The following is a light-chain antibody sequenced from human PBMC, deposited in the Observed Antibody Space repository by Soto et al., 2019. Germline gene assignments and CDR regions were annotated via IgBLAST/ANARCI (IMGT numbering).Light chain of an antibody. V-gene: IGLV2-8*01. CDR2: EGN. CDR3: SSYAGVNNLGV. J-gene: IGLJ1*01. Sequence: QSALTQPPSASGSPGQSVTISCTGTSSDVGGYQYVSWYQQHPGKAPKLMIFEGNKRPSGVPDRFSGSKSGNTASLTVSGLQAEYEADYYCSSYAGVNNLGVFGNGTKLTVL. CDR1: SSDVGGYQY.